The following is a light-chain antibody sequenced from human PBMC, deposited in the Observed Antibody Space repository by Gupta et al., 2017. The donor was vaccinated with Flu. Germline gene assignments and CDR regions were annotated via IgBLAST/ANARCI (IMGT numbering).Light chain of an antibody. J-gene: IGKJ1*01. V-gene: IGKV2-30*01. CDR3: NKSRPPWT. CDR2: EVS. CDR1: QSLVYSDGNFY. Sequence: PVTLGQPAYISCSSSQSLVYSDGNFYLYWLQQRPAQSPRRLIYEVSNRDFGVPDRFSGSGSDIDFTLKSSRVEDEDVWVYYHNKSRPPWTFGQGTKVEIK.